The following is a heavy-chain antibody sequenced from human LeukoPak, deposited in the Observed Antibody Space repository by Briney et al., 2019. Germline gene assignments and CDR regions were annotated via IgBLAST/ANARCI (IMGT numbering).Heavy chain of an antibody. CDR1: GFTFSSYW. J-gene: IGHJ4*02. CDR3: ARVSYYDSSGYYFLSYVDY. Sequence: GGSLRLSCAASGFTFSSYWMHWVRQAPGKGLVWVSRISYDGGDPSYADSVKGRFTISRDNAKNTLYLQMNSLGAEDTAMYYCARVSYYDSSGYYFLSYVDYWGQGTLVTVSS. V-gene: IGHV3-74*01. CDR2: ISYDGGDP. D-gene: IGHD3-22*01.